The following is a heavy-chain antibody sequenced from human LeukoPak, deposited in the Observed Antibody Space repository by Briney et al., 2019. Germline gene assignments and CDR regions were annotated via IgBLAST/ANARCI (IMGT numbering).Heavy chain of an antibody. CDR3: AKGHSSGYYDFAY. Sequence: GGSLRLSCAASGLTFSSYAMTWVRQAPGKGLEWVSGISGSGGSTYYAESVKGRFTISRDNSKNTLYLQMNSLRAEDTAVYYCAKGHSSGYYDFAYWGQGTLVTVSS. J-gene: IGHJ4*02. CDR2: ISGSGGST. CDR1: GLTFSSYA. D-gene: IGHD3-22*01. V-gene: IGHV3-23*01.